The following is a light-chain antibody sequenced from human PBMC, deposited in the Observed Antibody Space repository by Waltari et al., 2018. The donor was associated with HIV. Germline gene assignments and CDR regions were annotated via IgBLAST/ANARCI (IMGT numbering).Light chain of an antibody. V-gene: IGLV1-51*01. CDR2: DNN. J-gene: IGLJ3*02. CDR1: SSNIGNNY. Sequence: HSVLTQPPSVSAAPGQKVTISCSRSSSNIGNNYVTWYQQFQGTAPKLLIYDNNKRPSGIPDRFSGTKSGTSATLGSTGLQAWDEAGYYCGAWDSGLSAWVFGGGTKLTVL. CDR3: GAWDSGLSAWV.